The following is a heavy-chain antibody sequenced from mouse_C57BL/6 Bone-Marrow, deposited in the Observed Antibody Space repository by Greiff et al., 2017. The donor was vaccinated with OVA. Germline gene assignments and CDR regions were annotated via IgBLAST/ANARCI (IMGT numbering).Heavy chain of an antibody. Sequence: VKLVESGPGLVAPSQSLSITCTVSGFSLTSYGVDWVRQSPGKGLEWLGVIWGVGSTNYNSALKSRLSISKDNSKSQVFLKMNSLQTDDTAMYYCASDPSNWAYWGQGTLVTVSA. V-gene: IGHV2-6*01. J-gene: IGHJ3*01. CDR3: ASDPSNWAY. CDR1: GFSLTSYG. CDR2: IWGVGST. D-gene: IGHD2-5*01.